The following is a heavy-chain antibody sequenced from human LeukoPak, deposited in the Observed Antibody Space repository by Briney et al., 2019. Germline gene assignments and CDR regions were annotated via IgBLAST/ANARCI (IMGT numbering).Heavy chain of an antibody. Sequence: PSETLSLTCTVSGGSISSYYWSWIRQPPGKGLEWFGYIYYSGSTNYNPSLKSRVTISVDTSKNQFYLKLSSVNAADTALYYCASYDFWSAYYGYWGRGTLVTVSS. D-gene: IGHD3-3*01. CDR1: GGSISSYY. CDR3: ASYDFWSAYYGY. V-gene: IGHV4-59*01. CDR2: IYYSGST. J-gene: IGHJ4*02.